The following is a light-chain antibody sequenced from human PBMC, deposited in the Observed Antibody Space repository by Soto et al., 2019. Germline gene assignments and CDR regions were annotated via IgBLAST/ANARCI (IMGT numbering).Light chain of an antibody. CDR3: QQYGTSLWT. CDR1: QSVSSNK. V-gene: IGKV3-20*01. J-gene: IGKJ1*01. Sequence: ETVLTQSPATVSLSPWDRATLPCRASQSVSSNKLAWYQQKPGQAPRLLIYAASSRATGIPDRFSGSGSGTDFTLTISRVEPEDFALYYCQQYGTSLWTFGQGTKVDIK. CDR2: AAS.